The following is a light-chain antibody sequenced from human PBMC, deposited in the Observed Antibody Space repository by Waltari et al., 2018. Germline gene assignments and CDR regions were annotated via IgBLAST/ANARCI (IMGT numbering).Light chain of an antibody. CDR3: AAWDDSLSGPV. J-gene: IGLJ3*02. Sequence: QSVLTQPPSASGTPGQRVTLSCSGSSYNIGSNYVYWYQQLPGTAPKLLIYRNNQRPAGVPDRFAGSKSDTSASLAISGLRSEDEADDYCAAWDDSLSGPVFGGGTKVTVL. CDR2: RNN. CDR1: SYNIGSNY. V-gene: IGLV1-47*01.